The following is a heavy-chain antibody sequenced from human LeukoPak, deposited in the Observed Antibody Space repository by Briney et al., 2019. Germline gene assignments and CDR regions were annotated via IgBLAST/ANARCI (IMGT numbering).Heavy chain of an antibody. Sequence: SETLSLTCTVPGGSISSSYWSWIRQPPGKGLEWIGYIYYSGSPNYNPSLKSRVTISVDTSKNQFSLKLSSVTAADTAVYYCARDTQYYYGSGGSDYWGQGTLVTVSS. CDR2: IYYSGSP. J-gene: IGHJ4*02. D-gene: IGHD3-10*01. CDR1: GGSISSSY. CDR3: ARDTQYYYGSGGSDY. V-gene: IGHV4-59*01.